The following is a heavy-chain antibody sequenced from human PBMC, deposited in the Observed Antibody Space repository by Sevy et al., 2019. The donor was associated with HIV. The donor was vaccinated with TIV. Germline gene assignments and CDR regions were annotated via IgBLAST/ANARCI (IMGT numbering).Heavy chain of an antibody. CDR1: GFTFSHHN. J-gene: IGHJ4*02. CDR3: AREENRELGTIPLDS. V-gene: IGHV3-48*02. Sequence: GGSLRHSCAPSGFTFSHHNMNWVRQAPGKGLEWISYISKSGRTTYFAASVRGRFTISRDNAKNSLFLEMRSLTDADTAVYYCAREENRELGTIPLDSWGRGIQVTVSS. CDR2: ISKSGRTT. D-gene: IGHD7-27*01.